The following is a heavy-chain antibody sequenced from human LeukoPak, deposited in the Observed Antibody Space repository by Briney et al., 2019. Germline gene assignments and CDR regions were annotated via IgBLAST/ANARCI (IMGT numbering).Heavy chain of an antibody. V-gene: IGHV1-2*02. CDR3: ATASGSYYAEYFQH. CDR2: INPNSGGT. D-gene: IGHD1-26*01. Sequence: GASVKVSCKASGYTFTGYYMHWVRQAPGQGLEWMGWINPNSGGTNYAQKFQGRVTMTRDMSISTAYMELSRLRSDDTAVYYCATASGSYYAEYFQHWGQGTLVTVSS. CDR1: GYTFTGYY. J-gene: IGHJ1*01.